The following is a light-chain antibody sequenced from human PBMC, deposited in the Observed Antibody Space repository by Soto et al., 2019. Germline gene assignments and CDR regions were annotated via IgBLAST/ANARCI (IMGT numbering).Light chain of an antibody. Sequence: EIVLTQSPGTLSLSPGERGTLPCRASQSVINNYLAWYQQKPGQAPRLLIYGASSRATGIPERFSGSGSGTEFPLTISRLAPEDFAVYYCQQYGSSPITFGQGPRLEIK. CDR3: QQYGSSPIT. V-gene: IGKV3-20*01. J-gene: IGKJ5*01. CDR2: GAS. CDR1: QSVINNY.